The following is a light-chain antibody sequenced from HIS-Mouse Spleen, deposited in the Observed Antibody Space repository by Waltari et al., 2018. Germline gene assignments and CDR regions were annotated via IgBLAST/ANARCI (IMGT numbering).Light chain of an antibody. CDR2: EVS. CDR1: SSAVGGYNY. J-gene: IGLJ1*01. V-gene: IGLV2-14*01. CDR3: SSYTSSSTYV. Sequence: QSALTQPASVSGSPGQSITLSCTGTSSAVGGYNYVSWYQPHPGKAPKLMIYEVSNRPSGVSNRFSGSKSGNTASLTISGLQAEDEADYYCSSYTSSSTYVFGTGTKVTVL.